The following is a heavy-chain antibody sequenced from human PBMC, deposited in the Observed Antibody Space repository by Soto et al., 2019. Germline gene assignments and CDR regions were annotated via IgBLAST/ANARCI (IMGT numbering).Heavy chain of an antibody. CDR2: ISSSGSTI. V-gene: IGHV3-11*01. CDR3: ARGLQLRYFDWFGAPIDY. D-gene: IGHD3-9*01. Sequence: GGSLRLSCAASGFTFSDYYMSWIRQAPGKGLEWVSYISSSGSTIYYADSVKGRFTISRDNAKNSLYLQMNSLRAEDTAVYYCARGLQLRYFDWFGAPIDYWGQGTLVTVSS. J-gene: IGHJ4*02. CDR1: GFTFSDYY.